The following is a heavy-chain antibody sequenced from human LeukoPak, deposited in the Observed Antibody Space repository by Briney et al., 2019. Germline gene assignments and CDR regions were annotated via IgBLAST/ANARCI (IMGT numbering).Heavy chain of an antibody. D-gene: IGHD6-19*01. Sequence: PGGSVRLSCTASGFAFSNYAMSWVRQVAGKRLEWVSAISSGADTTGYADSVKARFTISRDNFKSTMSLQMNSLRVEGTAVYYCAKDLEQSYNGWSTSYDAWGPGTVVTVSS. CDR3: AKDLEQSYNGWSTSYDA. V-gene: IGHV3-23*01. CDR1: GFAFSNYA. CDR2: ISSGADTT. J-gene: IGHJ5*02.